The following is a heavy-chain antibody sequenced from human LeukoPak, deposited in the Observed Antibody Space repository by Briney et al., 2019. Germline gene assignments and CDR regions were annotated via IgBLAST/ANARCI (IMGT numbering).Heavy chain of an antibody. J-gene: IGHJ4*02. CDR3: VKGSMLLYFGELYIFDY. CDR1: GFTFSSYS. Sequence: GGSLRLSCAASGFTFSSYSMNWVRQAPGKGLEWVSSISSSSSYIYYADSVKGRFTISRDNAKNSLYLQMNSLRTEDTALYYCVKGSMLLYFGELYIFDYWGQGTLVTVSS. V-gene: IGHV3-21*04. D-gene: IGHD3-10*01. CDR2: ISSSSSYI.